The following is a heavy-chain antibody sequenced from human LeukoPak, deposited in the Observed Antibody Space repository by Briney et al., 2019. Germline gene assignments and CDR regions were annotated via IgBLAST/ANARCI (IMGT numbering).Heavy chain of an antibody. CDR3: ARDFLEWLSRKDAFDI. V-gene: IGHV4-61*02. CDR1: GGSISSGSYY. D-gene: IGHD3-3*01. J-gene: IGHJ3*02. Sequence: PSETLSLTCTVSGGSISSGSYYWSWIRQPAGKGLEWIGRIYTSGSTNYNPSLKSRVTISVDTSKNQFSLKLSSVTAADTAVYYCARDFLEWLSRKDAFDIWGQGTMVTVS. CDR2: IYTSGST.